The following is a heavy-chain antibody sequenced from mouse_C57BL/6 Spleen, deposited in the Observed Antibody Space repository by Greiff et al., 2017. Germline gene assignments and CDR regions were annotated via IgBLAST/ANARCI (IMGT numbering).Heavy chain of an antibody. CDR3: ASPNWDGDWFAY. CDR2: INPSNGGT. V-gene: IGHV1-53*01. CDR1: GYTFTSYW. J-gene: IGHJ3*01. D-gene: IGHD4-1*01. Sequence: VQLQQSGTELVKPGASVKLSCKASGYTFTSYWMHWVKQRPGQGLEWIGNINPSNGGTNYNEKFKSKATLTVDKSSSTAYMQLSSLTSEDSAVYYCASPNWDGDWFAYWGQGTLVTVSA.